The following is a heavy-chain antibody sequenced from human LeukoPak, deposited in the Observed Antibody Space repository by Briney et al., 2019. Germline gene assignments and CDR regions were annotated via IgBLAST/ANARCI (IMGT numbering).Heavy chain of an antibody. V-gene: IGHV4-38-2*02. CDR1: GYSISSGYY. CDR3: AREGTVRWFDP. J-gene: IGHJ5*02. CDR2: IYHSGYT. Sequence: SETLSLTCNVSGYSISSGYYWSWIRQAPGKRLEWIGSIYHSGYTNYNPSLKSRATISVDTSKNQFSLKLRSVTAADTAVYSCAREGTVRWFDPWGQGTLVIVSS. D-gene: IGHD1-14*01.